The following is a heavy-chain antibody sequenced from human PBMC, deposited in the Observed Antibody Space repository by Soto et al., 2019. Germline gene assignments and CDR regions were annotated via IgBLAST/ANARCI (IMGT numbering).Heavy chain of an antibody. CDR1: EGTFNSYA. J-gene: IGHJ4*02. V-gene: IGHV1-69*01. Sequence: QAQVVQSGAEVRKPGSSVKLSCKASEGTFNSYAIAWVRQAPGQGLEWMGGIIPYYNTLNYAQKFQDRVTITADGSTNPGYMELSSPRSDDTAVYFCASGASRWYPFFFGSWAQGTLVTVSS. CDR3: ASGASRWYPFFFGS. CDR2: IIPYYNTL. D-gene: IGHD6-13*01.